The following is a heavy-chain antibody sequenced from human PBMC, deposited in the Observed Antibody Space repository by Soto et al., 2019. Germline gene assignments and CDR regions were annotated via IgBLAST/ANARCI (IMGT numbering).Heavy chain of an antibody. CDR2: IYWDDDK. D-gene: IGHD3-16*02. V-gene: IGHV2-5*02. J-gene: IGHJ4*02. CDR3: AHQGAYDYVWGSYRALDY. CDR1: GFSLSTSGVG. Sequence: QITLKESGPTLVKPTQTLTLTCTFSGFSLSTSGVGVGWIRQPPGKALEWLALIYWDDDKRYSPSLKSRLTITKDTSKNQVVLTMTNMDPVDTATYYCAHQGAYDYVWGSYRALDYWGQGTLVTVSS.